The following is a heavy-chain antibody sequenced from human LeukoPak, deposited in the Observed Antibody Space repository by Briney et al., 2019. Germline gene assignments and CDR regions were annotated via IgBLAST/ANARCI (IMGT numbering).Heavy chain of an antibody. CDR3: AKRHPTSWYVVDY. D-gene: IGHD6-13*01. J-gene: IGHJ4*02. CDR2: IKQDGSEK. CDR1: GFTFSSYW. V-gene: IGHV3-7*01. Sequence: GGSLRLSCAASGFTFSSYWMSWVRQAPGKGLEWVANIKQDGSEKYYADSVKGRFAISRDNSKNTLYLQMNSLRAEDTAVYYCAKRHPTSWYVVDYWGQGTLVTVSS.